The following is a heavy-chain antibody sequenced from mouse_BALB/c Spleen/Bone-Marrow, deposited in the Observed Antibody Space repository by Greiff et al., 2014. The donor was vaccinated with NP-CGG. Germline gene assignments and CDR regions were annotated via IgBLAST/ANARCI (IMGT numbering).Heavy chain of an antibody. CDR2: INPSSGYT. D-gene: IGHD1-1*01. CDR3: ARESLYGSNYY. Sequence: VKLMESGAELARPGASVKMSRKASGYTFTSYTMHWVKQRPGQGLEWIGYINPSSGYTNYNQKFKDKATLTADKSSSTAYMQLSSLTSEDSAVYYCARESLYGSNYYWGQGTTLTVSS. J-gene: IGHJ2*01. CDR1: GYTFTSYT. V-gene: IGHV1-4*01.